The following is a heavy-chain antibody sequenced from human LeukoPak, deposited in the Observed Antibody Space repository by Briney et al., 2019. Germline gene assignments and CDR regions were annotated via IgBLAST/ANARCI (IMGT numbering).Heavy chain of an antibody. J-gene: IGHJ3*02. D-gene: IGHD2-2*01. Sequence: PSETLSLTCTVSGGSISSYYWSWIRQPPGKGLEWIGYIYYSGSTNYNPSLKSRVTISVDTSKNRFSLKLSSVTAADTAVYYCAAIYCSSTSCYFSAFDIWGQGTMVTVSS. CDR2: IYYSGST. CDR3: AAIYCSSTSCYFSAFDI. V-gene: IGHV4-59*08. CDR1: GGSISSYY.